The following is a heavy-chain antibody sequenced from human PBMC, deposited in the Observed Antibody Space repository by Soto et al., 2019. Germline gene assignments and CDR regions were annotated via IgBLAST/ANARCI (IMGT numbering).Heavy chain of an antibody. CDR1: GFSLSTSGVG. J-gene: IGHJ3*02. V-gene: IGHV2-5*02. CDR2: IYWDDDK. D-gene: IGHD3-10*02. CDR3: AHTITMLGPVSFDN. Sequence: QITLKESGPTLVKPTQTLTLTCTFSGFSLSTSGVGVGWIRQPPGKALEWLALIYWDDDKRYSPSLKSRLTITKDTSKNQVVLTMTNIDPVDTATYYCAHTITMLGPVSFDNWGQGTMVTVSS.